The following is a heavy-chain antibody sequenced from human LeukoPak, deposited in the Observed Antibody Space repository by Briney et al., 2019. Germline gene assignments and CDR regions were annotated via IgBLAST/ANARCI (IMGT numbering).Heavy chain of an antibody. Sequence: PGGSLRLSCAASGFTVSSNYMSWVRQAPGKGLEWVSVIYSGGSTYYADSVKGRFTISRDNSKNTLYLQMNSLRAEDTAVYYCAVLYNYYGSGSYYPKHYYYGMDVWGQGTTVTVSS. CDR2: IYSGGST. J-gene: IGHJ6*02. D-gene: IGHD3-10*01. V-gene: IGHV3-66*01. CDR3: AVLYNYYGSGSYYPKHYYYGMDV. CDR1: GFTVSSNY.